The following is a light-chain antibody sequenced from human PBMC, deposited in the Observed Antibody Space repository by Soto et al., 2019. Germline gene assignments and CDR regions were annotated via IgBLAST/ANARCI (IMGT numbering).Light chain of an antibody. V-gene: IGLV2-14*01. J-gene: IGLJ2*01. CDR1: SGDIGAYHY. Sequence: QSALTQAASVSGSPGQSITISCTGTSGDIGAYHYVSWYQQRPGKAPKVLIYAVNNRPSGISDRFSGSKSGNTASLTISGLQAEDEAVYYCNSYTNSDTVIFGGGTKLTVL. CDR2: AVN. CDR3: NSYTNSDTVI.